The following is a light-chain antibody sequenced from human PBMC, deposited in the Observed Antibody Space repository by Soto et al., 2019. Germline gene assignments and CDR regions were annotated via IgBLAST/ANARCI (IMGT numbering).Light chain of an antibody. J-gene: IGKJ4*01. V-gene: IGKV3-15*01. CDR3: QQYNDWPPLT. Sequence: EVVMTQSPATLSASPGERATLSCRASQTISSNVAWYQQKPGQAPRLLIYGASTMATGIPARFSGSGSGTEFTITISSLQSEDFAVYYCQQYNDWPPLTFGGGTKVEIK. CDR2: GAS. CDR1: QTISSN.